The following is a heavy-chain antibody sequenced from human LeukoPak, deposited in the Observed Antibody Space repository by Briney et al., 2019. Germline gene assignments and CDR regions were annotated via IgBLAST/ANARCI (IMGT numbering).Heavy chain of an antibody. CDR1: GFTFSSYW. CDR3: ARDLDWGAFDA. J-gene: IGHJ5*02. V-gene: IGHV3-23*01. D-gene: IGHD3-9*01. Sequence: GGSLRLSCVASGFTFSSYWMSWVRQAPGKGLEWVSGIVPSGSISYYADSVKGRFTISRDNSKNTVSLHMNSLRAEDTALYYCARDLDWGAFDAWGQGTLVTVSS. CDR2: IVPSGSIS.